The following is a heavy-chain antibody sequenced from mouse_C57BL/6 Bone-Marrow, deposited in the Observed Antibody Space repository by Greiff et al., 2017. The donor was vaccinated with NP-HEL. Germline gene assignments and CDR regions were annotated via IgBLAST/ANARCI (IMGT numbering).Heavy chain of an antibody. V-gene: IGHV1-42*01. J-gene: IGHJ1*03. CDR2: INPSTGGT. CDR1: GYSFTGYY. CDR3: ARTLHWYFDV. Sequence: VQLKESGPELVKPGASVKISCKASGYSFTGYYMNWVKQSPEKSLEWIGEINPSTGGTTYNQKFKAKATLTVDKSSSTAYMQLKSLTSEDSAVYYCARTLHWYFDVWGTGTTVTVSS. D-gene: IGHD1-2*01.